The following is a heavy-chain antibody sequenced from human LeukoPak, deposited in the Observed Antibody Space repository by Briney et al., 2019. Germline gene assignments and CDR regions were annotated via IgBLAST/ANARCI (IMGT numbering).Heavy chain of an antibody. J-gene: IGHJ4*02. V-gene: IGHV1-46*01. CDR2: INPSGGST. CDR3: AGGVHSGYGDY. Sequence: ASVKVSCKASGYTFTSYYMHWVRQAPGQGLEWMGIINPSGGSTSYAQKFQGRVTMTRDTSTSTVYMELSSLRSEDTAVCYCAGGVHSGYGDYWGQGTLVTVSS. D-gene: IGHD5-12*01. CDR1: GYTFTSYY.